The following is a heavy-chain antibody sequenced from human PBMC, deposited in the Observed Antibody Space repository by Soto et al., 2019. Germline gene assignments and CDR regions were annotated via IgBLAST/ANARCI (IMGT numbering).Heavy chain of an antibody. CDR3: AITGIAVAGGTSV. V-gene: IGHV4-4*02. Sequence: PXGTLALTCAVSGGSISSSNWWGCVRQPPGKGLEWIGEIYHSGSTNYNPSLKSRVTISVDKSKNQFSLKLSSVTAADTAVYYCAITGIAVAGGTSVWGQGTLVTVPS. CDR1: GGSISSSNW. J-gene: IGHJ4*02. D-gene: IGHD6-19*01. CDR2: IYHSGST.